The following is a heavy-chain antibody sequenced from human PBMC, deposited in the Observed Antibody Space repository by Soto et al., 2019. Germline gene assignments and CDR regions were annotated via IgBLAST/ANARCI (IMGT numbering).Heavy chain of an antibody. CDR2: INPATGAA. CDR1: GYPVTAYY. CDR3: ARGGGVGVAGSAAFDM. V-gene: IGHV1-2*02. Sequence: QLHLVQSGAVVKKPGASVTVSCSASGYPVTAYYMHWVRQAPGRGLEWMGGINPATGAAKYTQTFPGRVTMTRDTSTSTGFMELGGLTSEDPAVFFFARGGGVGVAGSAAFDMWGQGTLVTVSS. D-gene: IGHD3-3*01. J-gene: IGHJ3*02.